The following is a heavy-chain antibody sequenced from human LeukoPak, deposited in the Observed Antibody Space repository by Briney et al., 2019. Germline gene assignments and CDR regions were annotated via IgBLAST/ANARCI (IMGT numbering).Heavy chain of an antibody. CDR3: AAWTDRGYSY. Sequence: GQSLRLSCAASGFTFSSYWMSWVRQAPGKGLEWVANINPDGDGIMFVDSVKGRFTMSRDNAQSSLHLQMNSLRVEDTAFYYCAAWTDRGYSYWGQGVLVTVSS. CDR1: GFTFSSYW. D-gene: IGHD5-12*01. J-gene: IGHJ4*02. V-gene: IGHV3-7*01. CDR2: INPDGDGI.